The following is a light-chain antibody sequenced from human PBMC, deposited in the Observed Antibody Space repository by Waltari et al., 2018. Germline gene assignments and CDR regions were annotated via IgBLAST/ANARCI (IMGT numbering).Light chain of an antibody. J-gene: IGLJ2*01. Sequence: QSALTQPASVSGSPGQAIIISCTGTGSDVGGYAYVSWYQQYPGKAPRLIIYDVYKPPSGIFTRFSGSKSDNTASLTISGLQAEDESVYYCSSYTSSGVVFGGGTKLTVL. CDR3: SSYTSSGVV. CDR2: DVY. CDR1: GSDVGGYAY. V-gene: IGLV2-14*01.